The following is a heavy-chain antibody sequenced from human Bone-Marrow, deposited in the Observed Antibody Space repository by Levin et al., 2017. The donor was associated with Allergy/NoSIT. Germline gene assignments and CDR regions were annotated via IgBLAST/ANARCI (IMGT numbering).Heavy chain of an antibody. J-gene: IGHJ4*02. CDR2: IRDSGDST. Sequence: LSGGSLRLSCAASGFSFSTYAMSWVRQSPEKGLEWVAGIRDSGDSTFYADSVKGRFTISRDNSKNALFLQMNSLGVEDTAVYYCAKEATRIGTPRHDHWGQGTLVTVSS. V-gene: IGHV3-23*01. D-gene: IGHD2-15*01. CDR1: GFSFSTYA. CDR3: AKEATRIGTPRHDH.